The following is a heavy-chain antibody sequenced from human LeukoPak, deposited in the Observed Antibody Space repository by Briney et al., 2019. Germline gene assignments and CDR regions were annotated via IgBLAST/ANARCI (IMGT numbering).Heavy chain of an antibody. J-gene: IGHJ4*02. V-gene: IGHV4-39*01. D-gene: IGHD3-10*01. CDR2: IYYSGST. Sequence: PSETLSLTCTVSGGSISGSSYYWGWIRQPPGKGLEWIGSIYYSGSTYYNPSLKSRVTIPVDTSKNQFSLKLSSVTAADTAVYYCASQDDYYGSAPPDYWGQGTLVTVSS. CDR1: GGSISGSSYY. CDR3: ASQDDYYGSAPPDY.